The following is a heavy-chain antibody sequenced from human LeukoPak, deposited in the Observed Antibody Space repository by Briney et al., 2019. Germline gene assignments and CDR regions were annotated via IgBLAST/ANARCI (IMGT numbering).Heavy chain of an antibody. J-gene: IGHJ2*01. D-gene: IGHD6-19*01. Sequence: PGGSLRLSCAASGFTFSSYSMNWVRQAPGKGLEWVSSISSSSSYIYYADSVKGRFTISRDNAKNSLYLQMNSLRAKDTAVYYCARDAVWAVAGPIQDYWYFDLWGRGTLVTVSS. CDR3: ARDAVWAVAGPIQDYWYFDL. CDR1: GFTFSSYS. V-gene: IGHV3-21*01. CDR2: ISSSSSYI.